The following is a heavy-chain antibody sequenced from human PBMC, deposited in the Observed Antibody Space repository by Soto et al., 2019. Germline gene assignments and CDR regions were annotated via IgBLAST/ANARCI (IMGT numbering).Heavy chain of an antibody. CDR2: IDPSGGSYT. CDR3: ETLQDRSGREF. CDR1: GYSFPNYL. D-gene: IGHD1-1*01. Sequence: VESLKISCKCFGYSFPNYLISFVLQMPGKGLEWMGRIDPSGGSYTTYSPSFQGHVTISVDKSINTAYLQCSSLKASDTDMYYCETLQDRSGREFWGQGTLVNVYS. V-gene: IGHV5-10-1*01. J-gene: IGHJ4*02.